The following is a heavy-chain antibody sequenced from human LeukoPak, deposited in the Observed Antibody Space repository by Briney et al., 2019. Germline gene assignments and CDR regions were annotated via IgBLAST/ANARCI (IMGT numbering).Heavy chain of an antibody. CDR3: ARDSISRGYCSSTSCPQYYYYYMDV. CDR2: INHRGGT. CDR1: IYSLTSGYY. V-gene: IGHV4-38-2*02. D-gene: IGHD2-2*01. Sequence: SETLSLTCTLSIYSLTSGYYWGWTRHPPGKGLGGIGKINHRGGTYYNPSLKTRVPIPVDTSKNQFSLKLSSVTPADTAVYYCARDSISRGYCSSTSCPQYYYYYMDVWGKGNTVTISS. J-gene: IGHJ6*03.